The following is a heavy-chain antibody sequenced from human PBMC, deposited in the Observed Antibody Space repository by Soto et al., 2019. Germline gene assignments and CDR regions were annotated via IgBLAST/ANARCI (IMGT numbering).Heavy chain of an antibody. CDR1: GYTFTSYA. D-gene: IGHD5-18*01. V-gene: IGHV1-3*01. Sequence: ASVKVSCKASGYTFTSYAMHWVRQAPGQRLEWMGWINAGNGNTKYSQKFQGRVTITRDTSASTAYMELSSLRSEDTAVYYCARVGIQLWLRPLGEYYFDYWGQGTLVTVSS. CDR2: INAGNGNT. J-gene: IGHJ4*02. CDR3: ARVGIQLWLRPLGEYYFDY.